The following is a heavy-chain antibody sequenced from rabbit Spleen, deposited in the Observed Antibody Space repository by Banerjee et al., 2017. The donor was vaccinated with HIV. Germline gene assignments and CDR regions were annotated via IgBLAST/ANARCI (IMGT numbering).Heavy chain of an antibody. CDR2: INIVTGKS. CDR1: GVSFSDKDV. Sequence: EQLEESGGGPVKPEGSLTLTCKASGVSFSDKDVMCWVRQAPGKGLEWIACINIVTGKSVYASWAKGRFTISKTSSTTVTLQLNSLTAADTATYFCARDVGGLHWKRPNLWGQGTLVTVS. J-gene: IGHJ6*01. D-gene: IGHD5-1*01. CDR3: ARDVGGLHWKRPNL. V-gene: IGHV1S45*01.